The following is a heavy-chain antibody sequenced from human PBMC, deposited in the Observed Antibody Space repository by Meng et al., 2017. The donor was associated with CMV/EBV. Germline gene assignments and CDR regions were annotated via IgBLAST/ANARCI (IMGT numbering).Heavy chain of an antibody. CDR3: AGHTRYCSSTSCLNWYFDL. Sequence: SETLSLTCTVSGGSISSSSYYWGWIRQPPGKGLEWIGSIYYSGSTYYNPSLKSRVTISVDTSKNQFSLKLSSVTAADTAVYYCAGHTRYCSSTSCLNWYFDLWGRGTLVNVSS. CDR2: IYYSGST. V-gene: IGHV4-39*01. J-gene: IGHJ2*01. D-gene: IGHD2-2*01. CDR1: GGSISSSSYY.